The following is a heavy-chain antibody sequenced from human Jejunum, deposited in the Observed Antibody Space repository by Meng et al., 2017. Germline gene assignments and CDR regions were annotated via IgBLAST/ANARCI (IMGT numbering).Heavy chain of an antibody. V-gene: IGHV4-61*01. CDR3: ARVILYSGSYYFDF. J-gene: IGHJ4*02. D-gene: IGHD1-26*01. CDR1: GDSVSSDNYY. Sequence: QVQLQESGPGLVRPSETLSLTCTVSGDSVSSDNYYWSWIRQPPGQGLEWIGYVYYSGHTDYNPSLKRRVTISIDKSTNQFSLRLSSATAADTAVYYCARVILYSGSYYFDFWGQGTLVTVSS. CDR2: VYYSGHT.